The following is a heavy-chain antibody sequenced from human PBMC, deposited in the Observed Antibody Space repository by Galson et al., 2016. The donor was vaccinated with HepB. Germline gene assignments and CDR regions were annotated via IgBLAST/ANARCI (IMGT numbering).Heavy chain of an antibody. CDR3: ARRRAVRGWGLDP. D-gene: IGHD3-16*01. Sequence: QSGAEVTMPGASLRISCKGSGYSFTNHWITWVRQMPGKGLEWMGRIDPGDSNTDYSPSFQGHVTLSVDKSISVVYLQWSSLKASDTATYYCARRRAVRGWGLDPWGQGTLVTVSS. CDR2: IDPGDSNT. J-gene: IGHJ5*02. CDR1: GYSFTNHW. V-gene: IGHV5-10-1*01.